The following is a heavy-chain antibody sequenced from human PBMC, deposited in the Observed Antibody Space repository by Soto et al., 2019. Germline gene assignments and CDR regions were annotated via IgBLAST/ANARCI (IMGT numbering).Heavy chain of an antibody. Sequence: EVQLVESGGGLVKPGGSLRLSCAASGFTFSNAWMNWVRQAPGKGLEWVGRIKSKTDGGTTDYAAPVKGIFTISRDDSKNTLYLQMNSLNTGAPALYYGVTGRYWNQGNLVTVSS. J-gene: IGHJ4*02. CDR3: VTGRY. CDR1: GFTFSNAW. V-gene: IGHV3-15*07. CDR2: IKSKTDGGTT.